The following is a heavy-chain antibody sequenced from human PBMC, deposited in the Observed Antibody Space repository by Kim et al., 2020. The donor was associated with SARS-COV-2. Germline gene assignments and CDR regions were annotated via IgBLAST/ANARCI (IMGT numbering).Heavy chain of an antibody. D-gene: IGHD7-27*01. CDR1: GYSFTSYW. V-gene: IGHV5-51*01. J-gene: IGHJ6*02. CDR3: ARQGSLPVELGPTGYYYYGMDV. CDR2: IYPGDSDT. Sequence: GESLKISCKGSGYSFTSYWIGWVRQMPGKGLEWMGIIYPGDSDTRYSPSFQGQVTISADKSISTAYLQWSSLKASDTAMYYCARQGSLPVELGPTGYYYYGMDVWGQGTTVTVSS.